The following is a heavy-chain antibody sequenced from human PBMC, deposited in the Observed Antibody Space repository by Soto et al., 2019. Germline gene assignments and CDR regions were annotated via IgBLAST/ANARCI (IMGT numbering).Heavy chain of an antibody. CDR1: GGSMYTPNW. V-gene: IGHV4-4*02. J-gene: IGHJ4*02. CDR3: ARGTTRIRGLFDY. CDR2: IYHSEST. Sequence: SETLSLTCAVSGGSMYTPNWWTWVRQTPGKGLQWIGEIYHSESTNYNPSLKSRVTISVDKSKTQFSLNLTSVTAADTATYYCARGTTRIRGLFDYWGQGILVTVSS. D-gene: IGHD1-1*01.